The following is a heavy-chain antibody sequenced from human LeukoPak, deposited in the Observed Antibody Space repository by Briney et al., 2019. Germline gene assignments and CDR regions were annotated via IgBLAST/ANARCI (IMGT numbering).Heavy chain of an antibody. CDR1: GFSLRTRGVG. CDR3: AHSGGFDAFDI. CDR2: IYWNDDK. V-gene: IGHV2-5*01. J-gene: IGHJ3*02. Sequence: RQSGPTLVNPPQTLTLTCTFSGFSLRTRGVGVGWIRQPPGKALEWLALIYWNDDKRYSPSLKSRLTITKDTSKNQVVLTMTNMDPVDTATYYCAHSGGFDAFDIWGQGTMVTVSS. D-gene: IGHD2-15*01.